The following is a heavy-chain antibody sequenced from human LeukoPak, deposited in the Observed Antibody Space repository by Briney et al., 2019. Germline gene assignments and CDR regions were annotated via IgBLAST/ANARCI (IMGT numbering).Heavy chain of an antibody. J-gene: IGHJ4*02. CDR3: ATSGWYLLPGVY. CDR2: IYYSGNT. Sequence: SETLSLTCTVSGGSISNYYWSWIRQPPGKGLEWIGYIYYSGNTNYNPSLKSRVTISVDTSKKQFSLKLSSVTAADTAVYYCATSGWYLLPGVYWGQGTLVTVSS. D-gene: IGHD6-19*01. V-gene: IGHV4-59*08. CDR1: GGSISNYY.